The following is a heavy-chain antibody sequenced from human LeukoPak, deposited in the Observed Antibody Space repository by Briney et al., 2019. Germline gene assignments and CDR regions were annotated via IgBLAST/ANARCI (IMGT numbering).Heavy chain of an antibody. CDR1: GGSISSGGYY. V-gene: IGHV4-30-2*01. D-gene: IGHD4-17*01. J-gene: IGHJ4*02. Sequence: SQTLSLTCTVSGGSISSGGYYWSWIRQPPGKGLEWIGYIYHSGSTYYNPSLKSRVTISVDRSKNQFSLKLSSVTAADTAVYYCARDHYGDYSDWGQGTLVIVSS. CDR2: IYHSGST. CDR3: ARDHYGDYSD.